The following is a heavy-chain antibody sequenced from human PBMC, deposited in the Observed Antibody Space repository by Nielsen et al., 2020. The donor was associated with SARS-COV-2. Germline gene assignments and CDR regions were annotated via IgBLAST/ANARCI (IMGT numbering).Heavy chain of an antibody. D-gene: IGHD2-15*01. J-gene: IGHJ4*02. Sequence: PGKGLEWIGEINHSGSTNYNPSLKSRVTISVDTSKNQFSLKLSSVTAADTAVYYCARFTALEYCSGGSCYGTPPTDSGFDYWGQGTLVTVSS. CDR3: ARFTALEYCSGGSCYGTPPTDSGFDY. CDR2: INHSGST. V-gene: IGHV4-34*01.